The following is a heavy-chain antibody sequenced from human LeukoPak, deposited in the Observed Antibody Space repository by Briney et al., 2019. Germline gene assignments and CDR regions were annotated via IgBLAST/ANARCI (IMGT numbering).Heavy chain of an antibody. V-gene: IGHV4-34*01. D-gene: IGHD2-2*01. Sequence: SETLSLTCAVYGGSFSGYYWSWIRQPPGKGLEWIGEINHSGSTNYNPSLKSRVTISVDTSKNQFSLKLSSVTAADTAVYYCARAPLVPAAMFYYYYYMDVWGKGTTVTVSS. J-gene: IGHJ6*03. CDR3: ARAPLVPAAMFYYYYYMDV. CDR2: INHSGST. CDR1: GGSFSGYY.